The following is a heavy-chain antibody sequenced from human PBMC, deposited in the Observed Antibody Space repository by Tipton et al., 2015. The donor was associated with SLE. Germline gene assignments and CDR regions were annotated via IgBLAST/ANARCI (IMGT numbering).Heavy chain of an antibody. D-gene: IGHD1-26*01. V-gene: IGHV4-61*02. CDR1: GGSISSGAHY. Sequence: TLSLTCTVSGGSISSGAHYWSWIRQSAGKGLEWIGRIYASGSTSGSANYNPSLKSRVTISVETSKNQFSLKLTSVTAADTAVYFCARDRGVNTTCRWFFDPWGRGTLVTVSS. CDR3: ARDRGVNTTCRWFFDP. J-gene: IGHJ2*01. CDR2: IYASGSTSGSA.